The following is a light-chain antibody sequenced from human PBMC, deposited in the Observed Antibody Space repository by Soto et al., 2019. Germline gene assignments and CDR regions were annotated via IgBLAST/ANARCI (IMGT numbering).Light chain of an antibody. CDR2: STN. CDR3: VLYMGSGISI. CDR1: SGSVSTSFY. J-gene: IGLJ1*01. Sequence: QAVVTQEPSFSVSPGGTVTLTCGLSSGSVSTSFYPSWYQQTPGQPPRTLIYSTNTRSSGVPDRFSGSILGNNAALTITGAQADDESDYYCVLYMGSGISIFGAGTKLTVL. V-gene: IGLV8-61*01.